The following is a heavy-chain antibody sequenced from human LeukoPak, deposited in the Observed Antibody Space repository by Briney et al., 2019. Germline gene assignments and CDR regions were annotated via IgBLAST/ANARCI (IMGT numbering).Heavy chain of an antibody. CDR3: ARDRATVTTIRDAFDI. CDR2: ISSSSSTI. D-gene: IGHD4-17*01. Sequence: GGSLRLSCAASGFTFSSYSMNWVRQAPGKGLEWVSYISSSSSTIYYADSVKGRFTISRDNAKNSLYLQMNSLRAEDTAVYYCARDRATVTTIRDAFDIWGQGTMVTVSS. CDR1: GFTFSSYS. V-gene: IGHV3-48*04. J-gene: IGHJ3*02.